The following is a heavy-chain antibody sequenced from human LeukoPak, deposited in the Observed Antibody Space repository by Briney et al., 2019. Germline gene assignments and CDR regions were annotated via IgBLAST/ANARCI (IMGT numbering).Heavy chain of an antibody. Sequence: PSETLSLTCTVSGDSITTTDHYWGWIRQSPEKGLEWIGYIYYSGSTNYNPSLKSRVTISVDTSKNQFSLKLSSVTAADTAVYYCARWSVGGSSTGDRYYFDYWGQGTLVTVSS. CDR3: ARWSVGGSSTGDRYYFDY. CDR1: GDSITTTDHY. J-gene: IGHJ4*02. V-gene: IGHV4-61*05. D-gene: IGHD1-26*01. CDR2: IYYSGST.